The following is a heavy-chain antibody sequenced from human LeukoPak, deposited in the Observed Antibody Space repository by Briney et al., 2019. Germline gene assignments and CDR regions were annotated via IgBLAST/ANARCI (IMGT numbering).Heavy chain of an antibody. CDR1: GLTLSNYW. D-gene: IGHD3-16*01. Sequence: GGSLRLSCTASGLTLSNYWMHWLRQAPGKGLLWVSRINGDGSSTGYADSVNGRFTISRDNAKNTVYLQMNSLRPEDTAVYYCARDFGQFPFDYWGPGTLVTVP. CDR2: INGDGSST. J-gene: IGHJ4*02. V-gene: IGHV3-74*01. CDR3: ARDFGQFPFDY.